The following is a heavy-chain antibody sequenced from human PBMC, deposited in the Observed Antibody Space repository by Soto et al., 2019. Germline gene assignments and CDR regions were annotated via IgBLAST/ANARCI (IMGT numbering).Heavy chain of an antibody. CDR2: IYYSGST. D-gene: IGHD6-6*01. Sequence: SETLSLTCTVSGGSISSSSYYWGWIRQPPGKGLEWIGSIYYSGSTYYNPSLKSRVTISVDTSKNQFSLKLSSVTAADTAVYYCARAESIAAGDYWGQGTLVTVSS. J-gene: IGHJ4*02. V-gene: IGHV4-39*01. CDR1: GGSISSSSYY. CDR3: ARAESIAAGDY.